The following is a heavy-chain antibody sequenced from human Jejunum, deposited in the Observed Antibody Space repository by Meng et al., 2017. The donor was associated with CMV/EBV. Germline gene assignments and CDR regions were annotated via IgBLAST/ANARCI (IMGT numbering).Heavy chain of an antibody. V-gene: IGHV7-4-1*02. D-gene: IGHD5-24*01. Sequence: QVQLWHAGSELKPPWASVQSSGRPSGYTFTSDAINWVRQAPGQGPDWMGWIDPTTGNPTYDQGFTGRFVFSLDTSVSTAYLQINSLRADDTAVYYCARDSPLDGYSLLDYWGQGTLVTVSS. CDR3: ARDSPLDGYSLLDY. CDR2: IDPTTGNP. J-gene: IGHJ4*02. CDR1: GYTFTSDA.